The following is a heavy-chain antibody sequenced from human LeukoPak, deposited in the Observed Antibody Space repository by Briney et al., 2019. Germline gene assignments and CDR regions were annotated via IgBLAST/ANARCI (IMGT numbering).Heavy chain of an antibody. CDR1: GFTFSTYW. CDR3: ANGDGFDY. J-gene: IGHJ4*02. D-gene: IGHD5-24*01. CDR2: IKQDGSEK. Sequence: GGSLRLSCATSGFTFSTYWMSWVRQAPGKGLEWVANIKQDGSEKYYADSVTGRFTISRDNAKNLLYLQMNSLRVEGTAVYYCANGDGFDYWGQGTLVTVSS. V-gene: IGHV3-7*01.